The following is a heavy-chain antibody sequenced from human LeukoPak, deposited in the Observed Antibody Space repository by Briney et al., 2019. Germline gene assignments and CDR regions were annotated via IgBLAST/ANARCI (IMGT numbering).Heavy chain of an antibody. D-gene: IGHD3-22*01. Sequence: GASVKVSCKASGYTFTSYGISWVRQAPGQGLEWMGWISAYNGNTNYAQKFQGRVTVTTDTSTSTAYMELRNLRSDDTAVYYCARALSYDNPALGAFDFWGQGTMVTVSS. CDR3: ARALSYDNPALGAFDF. CDR2: ISAYNGNT. CDR1: GYTFTSYG. J-gene: IGHJ3*01. V-gene: IGHV1-18*01.